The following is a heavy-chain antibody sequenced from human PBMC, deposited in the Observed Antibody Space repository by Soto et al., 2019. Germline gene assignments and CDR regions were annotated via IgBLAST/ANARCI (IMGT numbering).Heavy chain of an antibody. D-gene: IGHD2-2*01. CDR3: VRDDCSITNCYQGASGFHYYDYGLDV. V-gene: IGHV3-7*03. Sequence: EVQLVESGGGLVQPGGSLRLSCAVSGFTFKSYWMAWVRQAPGKGLEWVANIKQDGSEKYYVDSVKGRFTISRDNAKDSLLRQMNSLRAEDSAVYYCVRDDCSITNCYQGASGFHYYDYGLDVWGQGTTVTV. CDR1: GFTFKSYW. J-gene: IGHJ6*02. CDR2: IKQDGSEK.